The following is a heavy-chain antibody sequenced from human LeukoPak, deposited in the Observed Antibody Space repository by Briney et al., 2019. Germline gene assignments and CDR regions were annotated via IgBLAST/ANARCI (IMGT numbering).Heavy chain of an antibody. Sequence: SGGSLRLSCAASGFPFSSYGMSWVRQAPGKGLEWVSAISGSGGSAFYADSVKGRFTISRDNSKNTLYLQMNSLRAEDTAIYYCANVPTYYYDSSGYYLKYWGQGTLVTVSS. CDR1: GFPFSSYG. V-gene: IGHV3-23*01. CDR2: ISGSGGSA. D-gene: IGHD3-22*01. J-gene: IGHJ4*02. CDR3: ANVPTYYYDSSGYYLKY.